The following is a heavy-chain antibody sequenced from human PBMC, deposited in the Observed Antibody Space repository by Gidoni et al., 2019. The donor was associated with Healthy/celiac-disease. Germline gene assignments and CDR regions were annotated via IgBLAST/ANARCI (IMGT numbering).Heavy chain of an antibody. CDR1: GLTFSGSA. V-gene: IGHV3-73*01. J-gene: IGHJ4*02. CDR3: TGLTTALNFDY. CDR2: IRSKANSYAT. D-gene: IGHD4-4*01. Sequence: EVQLVESGGGSVQPVGSRKLPCAAPGLTFSGSAMHWVRQASGKGLEWFGRIRSKANSYATAYAATVKGRFAISRDDSKSTAYLQMNGLKTEDTAVYYCTGLTTALNFDYWGQGTLVTVSS.